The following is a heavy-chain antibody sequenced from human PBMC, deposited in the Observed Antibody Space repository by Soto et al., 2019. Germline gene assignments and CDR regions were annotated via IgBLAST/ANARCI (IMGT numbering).Heavy chain of an antibody. J-gene: IGHJ6*02. V-gene: IGHV1-18*01. CDR2: ISAYNGNT. CDR3: ARATSYGDYYYYGMDV. Sequence: QVQLVQSGAEVKKPGASVKVSCKASGYTFTSYGISWVRQAPGQGLEWMGWISAYNGNTNYAQKLQGRVTMTTDRSTSTAYMELRSLRSDDTAVYYCARATSYGDYYYYGMDVWGQGTTVTVSS. CDR1: GYTFTSYG. D-gene: IGHD4-17*01.